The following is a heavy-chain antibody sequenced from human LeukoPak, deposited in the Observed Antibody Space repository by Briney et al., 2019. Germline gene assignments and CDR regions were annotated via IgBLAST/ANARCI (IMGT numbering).Heavy chain of an antibody. D-gene: IGHD3-10*01. V-gene: IGHV3-30-3*01. CDR1: GFTFSSYA. CDR2: ISYGGSNK. J-gene: IGHJ4*02. CDR3: ARDTLYGNYFDY. Sequence: GRSLRLSCVASGFTFSSYAMHWVRQAPGKGLEWVAVISYGGSNKYYADSVKGRFTISRDNSKNTLYLQMNSLRAEDTAVYYCARDTLYGNYFDYWGQGTLVTVSS.